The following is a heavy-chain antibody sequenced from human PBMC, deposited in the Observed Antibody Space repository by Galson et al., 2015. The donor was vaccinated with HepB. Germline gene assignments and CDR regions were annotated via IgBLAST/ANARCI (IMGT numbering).Heavy chain of an antibody. CDR2: INHSGST. D-gene: IGHD3-3*01. CDR3: ARGRITIFGVVTYTRHYGMDV. Sequence: SETLSLTCAVYGGSFSDYYWSWIRQPPGKGLEWIGEINHSGSTNYNPSLKSRVTISVDTSKNQFSLKLSSVTAADTAVYYCARGRITIFGVVTYTRHYGMDVWGQGTTVTVSS. J-gene: IGHJ6*02. CDR1: GGSFSDYY. V-gene: IGHV4-34*01.